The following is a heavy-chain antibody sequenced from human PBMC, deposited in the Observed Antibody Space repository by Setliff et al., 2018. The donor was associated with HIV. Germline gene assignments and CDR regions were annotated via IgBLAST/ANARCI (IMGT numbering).Heavy chain of an antibody. Sequence: SETLSLTCTVSGGSISTYYWTWIRQPPGKGLEWTGYIYTSGSTSYNPSLKSRLTISLDTSKNQFSLKLSSVTAADTAVYYCARQERYCTSADCYRYFNYWGQGTLVTVSS. CDR1: GGSISTYY. CDR2: IYTSGST. J-gene: IGHJ4*02. CDR3: ARQERYCTSADCYRYFNY. D-gene: IGHD2-2*02. V-gene: IGHV4-4*09.